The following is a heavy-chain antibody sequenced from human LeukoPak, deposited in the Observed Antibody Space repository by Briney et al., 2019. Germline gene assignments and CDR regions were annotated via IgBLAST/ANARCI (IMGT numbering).Heavy chain of an antibody. CDR1: GGSISSYY. CDR2: IYYSGST. Sequence: SETLSLTCTVSGGSISSYYWSWIRQPPGKGLEWIGYIYYSGSTNYNPSLKSRVTISVDTSKNQFSLKLSSVTAADTAVYYCARASSTAAGFTSYMDVWGKGTTVTISS. J-gene: IGHJ6*03. V-gene: IGHV4-59*01. D-gene: IGHD6-13*01. CDR3: ARASSTAAGFTSYMDV.